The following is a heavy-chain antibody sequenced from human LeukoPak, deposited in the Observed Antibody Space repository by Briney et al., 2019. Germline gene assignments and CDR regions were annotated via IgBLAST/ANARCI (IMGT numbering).Heavy chain of an antibody. CDR3: ARGSPLMVRGVKGIDY. CDR1: GGSFSGYY. J-gene: IGHJ4*02. Sequence: SETLSLTCAVYGGSFSGYYWSWIRQPPGKGLEWIGEINHSGSTNYNPSLKSRVTISVDPSKNQFSLKLSSVTAADTAVYYCARGSPLMVRGVKGIDYWGQGTLVTVSS. CDR2: INHSGST. D-gene: IGHD3-10*01. V-gene: IGHV4-34*01.